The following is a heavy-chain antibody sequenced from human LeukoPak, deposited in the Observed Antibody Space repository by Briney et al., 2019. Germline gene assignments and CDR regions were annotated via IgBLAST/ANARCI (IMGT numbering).Heavy chain of an antibody. CDR1: GFTFSSYW. V-gene: IGHV3-7*01. Sequence: GGSLRLSCAASGFTFSSYWMSWVRQAPGKGLEWVANIKQDGSEKYYVDSVKGRFTISRDNAKNSLYLQMNSLRAEDTAVYYCARAVAGYYYYYYMDVWGKGTTVTVSS. CDR2: IKQDGSEK. D-gene: IGHD6-19*01. J-gene: IGHJ6*03. CDR3: ARAVAGYYYYYYMDV.